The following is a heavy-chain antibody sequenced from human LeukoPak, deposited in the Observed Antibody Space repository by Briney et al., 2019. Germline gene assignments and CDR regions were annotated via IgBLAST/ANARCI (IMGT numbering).Heavy chain of an antibody. V-gene: IGHV4-59*01. Sequence: SETLSLTCTVSGDSINDYYWSWIRQSPGKGLEWIGYIYYSGSTSYNPSLKSRVTISLDTSNNHFSLKLRSVTAADTAVYYCARRGGYSYGSFDYWGQGTLVTVSS. J-gene: IGHJ4*02. CDR3: ARRGGYSYGSFDY. CDR1: GDSINDYY. D-gene: IGHD5-18*01. CDR2: IYYSGST.